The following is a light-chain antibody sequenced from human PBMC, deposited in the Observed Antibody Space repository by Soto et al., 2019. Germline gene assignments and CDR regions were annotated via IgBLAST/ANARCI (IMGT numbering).Light chain of an antibody. V-gene: IGLV1-44*01. CDR2: SNY. Sequence: QSELTQPPSASGTPGQRLTISCSGSSSNIGSKTVNWYQQLPGTAPKLLIYSNYQRPSGVPDRFSGSKSGTSASLAISGLQSEDEADYYCSAWDASLNGYVFGTGTKVTVL. J-gene: IGLJ1*01. CDR1: SSNIGSKT. CDR3: SAWDASLNGYV.